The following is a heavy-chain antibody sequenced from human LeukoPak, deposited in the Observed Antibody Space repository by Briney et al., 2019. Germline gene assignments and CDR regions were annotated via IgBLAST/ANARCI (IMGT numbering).Heavy chain of an antibody. CDR1: GYIFTDYF. D-gene: IGHD3-22*01. CDR3: ARDGDSSDYPY. V-gene: IGHV1-2*06. Sequence: ASVKVSCKASGYIFTDYFLHWVRQAPGQGLEWMGRINPHSGGTNYAQRFQGRIPMTRDTSISTAYMELSSLRSDDSAVYYCARDGDSSDYPYWGQGPLLTVSS. J-gene: IGHJ4*02. CDR2: INPHSGGT.